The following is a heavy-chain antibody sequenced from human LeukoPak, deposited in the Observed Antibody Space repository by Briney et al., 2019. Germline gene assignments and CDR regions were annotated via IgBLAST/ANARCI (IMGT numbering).Heavy chain of an antibody. CDR1: GGSFSGYY. D-gene: IGHD6-19*01. Sequence: SETLSLTCAVYGGSFSGYYWGWIRQPPGKGLEWIGTIYHSGSTYYNPSLKSRVTISVDKSKNQFSLKLSSVTAADTAVYYCARARHSSGFTNWFDPWGQGTLVTVSS. CDR3: ARARHSSGFTNWFDP. CDR2: IYHSGST. V-gene: IGHV4-34*01. J-gene: IGHJ5*02.